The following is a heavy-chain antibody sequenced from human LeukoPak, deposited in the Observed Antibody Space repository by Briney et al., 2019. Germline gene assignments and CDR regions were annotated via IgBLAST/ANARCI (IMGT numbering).Heavy chain of an antibody. V-gene: IGHV5-51*01. CDR3: ARHGEGFGELPSNWFDP. CDR1: GYSFTSYW. D-gene: IGHD3-10*01. CDR2: IYPGDSDT. J-gene: IGHJ5*02. Sequence: GESLKISCKGSGYSFTSYWIGWVRQMPGKGLEWMGIIYPGDSDTRYSPSFQGQVTISADKSTSTAYLQWSSLKASDTAMYYCARHGEGFGELPSNWFDPWGQGTLVTVSS.